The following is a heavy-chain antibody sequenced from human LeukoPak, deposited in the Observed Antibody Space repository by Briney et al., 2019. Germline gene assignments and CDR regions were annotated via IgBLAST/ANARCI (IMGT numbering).Heavy chain of an antibody. CDR1: GGTFSSYA. V-gene: IGHV1-69*05. CDR2: IIPIFGTA. D-gene: IGHD3-22*01. CDR3: AGSNTYYYDSSGYYADY. J-gene: IGHJ4*02. Sequence: SVKVSCKASGGTFSSYAISWVLQAPGQGLEWMGGIIPIFGTANYAQKFQGRVTITTDESTSTAYMELSSLRSEDTAVYYCAGSNTYYYDSSGYYADYWGQGTLVTVSS.